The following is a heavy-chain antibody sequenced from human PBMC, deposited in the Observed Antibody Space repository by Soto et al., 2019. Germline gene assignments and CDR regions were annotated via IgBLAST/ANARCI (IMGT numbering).Heavy chain of an antibody. J-gene: IGHJ4*02. D-gene: IGHD5-18*01. CDR1: GGSISSGGYY. Sequence: QVQLQESGPGLVKPSQTLSLTCTVSGGSISSGGYYWSWIRQHPGKGLEWIGYIYYSGSTYYNPSLQSRVTISVDTSKNQFSLKLSSVTAADTAVYYCAREDTAMVTFDYWGQGTLVTVSS. V-gene: IGHV4-31*03. CDR2: IYYSGST. CDR3: AREDTAMVTFDY.